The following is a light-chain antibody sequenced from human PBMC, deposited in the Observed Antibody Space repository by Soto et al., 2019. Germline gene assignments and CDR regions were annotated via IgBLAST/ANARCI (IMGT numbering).Light chain of an antibody. CDR2: DVS. V-gene: IGKV3-15*01. CDR3: QHYNHWPPYT. J-gene: IGKJ2*01. CDR1: QSISRN. Sequence: IVMTQSPATLSVSPGERATLSCRASQSISRNLAWYQQKPGQAPRLLIYDVSTRATGIPARFSGSGSGTDFTLTISSLQSEDFAVYYCQHYNHWPPYTFGPGTKLDIK.